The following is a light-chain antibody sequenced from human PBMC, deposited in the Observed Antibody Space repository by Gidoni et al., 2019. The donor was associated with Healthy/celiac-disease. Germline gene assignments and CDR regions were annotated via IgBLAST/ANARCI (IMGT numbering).Light chain of an antibody. Sequence: DIQLTQSPSSLSESVGDRVTITCRASQSISSYLNWYQQKPGKAPKLLIYAASSLQSGVPSSFSGSGSGTDFTLTISSLQPEDFATYYCQQSYSTPPTLTFGGGTKVEIK. J-gene: IGKJ4*01. CDR1: QSISSY. CDR3: QQSYSTPPTLT. CDR2: AAS. V-gene: IGKV1-39*01.